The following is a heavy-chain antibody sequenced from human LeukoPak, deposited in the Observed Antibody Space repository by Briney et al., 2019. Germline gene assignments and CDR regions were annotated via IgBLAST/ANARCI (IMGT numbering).Heavy chain of an antibody. CDR2: IHYSGST. J-gene: IGHJ6*03. D-gene: IGHD2-15*01. Sequence: SETLSLTCTVSGSSISSSSYYWAWIRQPPGKGLEWIGSIHYSGSTYYNPSLQSRVTISIDTSKNQFSLKLRSVTAADTAVYYCAGVRCSGGSCPYYYYYYYMDVWGKGTTVTVSS. V-gene: IGHV4-39*07. CDR1: GSSISSSSYY. CDR3: AGVRCSGGSCPYYYYYYYMDV.